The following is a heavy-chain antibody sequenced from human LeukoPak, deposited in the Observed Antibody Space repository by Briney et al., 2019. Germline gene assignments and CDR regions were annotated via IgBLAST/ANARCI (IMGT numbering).Heavy chain of an antibody. V-gene: IGHV4-31*03. CDR1: GGSINSGGYY. CDR3: ARHEVQQLVFDY. Sequence: SETLSLTCTVSGGSINSGGYYWSWIRQLPGKGLEWIGYIYYNGNTYYNPPLKSRVSISLDTSKNHFSLGVTSVSAADTAVYYCARHEVQQLVFDYWGQGTLVTVSS. CDR2: IYYNGNT. D-gene: IGHD6-13*01. J-gene: IGHJ4*02.